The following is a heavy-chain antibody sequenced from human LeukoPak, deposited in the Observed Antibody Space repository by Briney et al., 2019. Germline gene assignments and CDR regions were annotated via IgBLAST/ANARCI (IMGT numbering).Heavy chain of an antibody. CDR2: INHSGST. CDR3: ARGVTMVRGVTNYYMDV. V-gene: IGHV4-34*01. Sequence: SETLSLTCAVYGGSFSGYYWSWIRQPPGKGLEWIGEINHSGSTNYNPSLKSRVTISVDTSKNQSSLKLSSVTAADTAVYYCARGVTMVRGVTNYYMDVWGKGTTVTVSS. D-gene: IGHD3-10*01. J-gene: IGHJ6*03. CDR1: GGSFSGYY.